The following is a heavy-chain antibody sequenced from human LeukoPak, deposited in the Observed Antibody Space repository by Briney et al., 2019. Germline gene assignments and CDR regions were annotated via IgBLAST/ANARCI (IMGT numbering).Heavy chain of an antibody. D-gene: IGHD3-3*01. CDR2: IYTGGTT. V-gene: IGHV3-53*01. CDR3: ARWGDFWSAYFDY. CDR1: GFNVSSKY. J-gene: IGHJ4*02. Sequence: GGSLRLSCAVSGFNVSSKYMSWVRQAPGKGLKWVSVIYTGGTTYYADSVKGRFTISRDNSKNTVYLQMNSLRAEDTAVYYCARWGDFWSAYFDYWGQGTLVTVSS.